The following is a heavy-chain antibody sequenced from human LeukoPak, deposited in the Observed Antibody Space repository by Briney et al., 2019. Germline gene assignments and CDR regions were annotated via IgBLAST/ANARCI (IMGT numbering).Heavy chain of an antibody. CDR2: INQNGNEK. CDR3: VLGYSYGYLFDY. J-gene: IGHJ4*02. D-gene: IGHD5-18*01. V-gene: IGHV3-7*01. CDR1: GFTFSGSW. Sequence: SGGSLRLSCAASGFTFSGSWMGWVRQAPGKGLEWVAIINQNGNEKYYVDSVKGRSTISGDNAKNSLFFQMNSLRAEDTAVYYCVLGYSYGYLFDYWGQGTLVTVSS.